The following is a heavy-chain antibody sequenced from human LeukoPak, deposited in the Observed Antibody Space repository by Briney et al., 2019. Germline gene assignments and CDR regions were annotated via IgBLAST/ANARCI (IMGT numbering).Heavy chain of an antibody. J-gene: IGHJ3*02. CDR1: GLTFSSYS. CDR2: ISSSSSTI. CDR3: ARDEQPYCSSTSCYSDAFDI. V-gene: IGHV3-48*01. D-gene: IGHD2-2*01. Sequence: GGSLRLSCAASGLTFSSYSMNWVRQAPGKGLEWVSYISSSSSTIYYADSVKGRFTISRDNAKNSLYLQMNSLRAEDTAVYYCARDEQPYCSSTSCYSDAFDIWGQGTMVTVSS.